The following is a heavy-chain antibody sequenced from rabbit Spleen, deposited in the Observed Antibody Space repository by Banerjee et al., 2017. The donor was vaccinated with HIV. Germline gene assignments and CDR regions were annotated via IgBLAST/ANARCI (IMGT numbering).Heavy chain of an antibody. CDR2: IYSGSSGST. CDR1: GFSFSSTYY. J-gene: IGHJ4*01. CDR3: ARDIFGSGYTGNL. V-gene: IGHV1S40*01. D-gene: IGHD1-1*01. Sequence: QSLEESGGDLVKPGTSLTLTCTASGFSFSSTYYMCWVRQAPGKGLEWIGCIYSGSSGSTYYASWAKGRFTISKTSSTTVTLQMTSLTAADTATYFCARDIFGSGYTGNLWGPGTLVTVS.